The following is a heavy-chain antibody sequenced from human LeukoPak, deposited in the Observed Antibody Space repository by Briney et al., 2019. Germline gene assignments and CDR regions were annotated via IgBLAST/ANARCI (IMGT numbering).Heavy chain of an antibody. J-gene: IGHJ2*01. D-gene: IGHD4-17*01. CDR1: GFAFSGYW. CDR2: ITGDGSST. Sequence: GGSLRLSCAASGFAFSGYWMHWVRQPPGRGLVWVSRITGDGSSTTYADSVKGRFTISRDNAKNTLYLQMISLRAEDTAVYYCARDTGWYFDLWGRGTLVTVSS. CDR3: ARDTGWYFDL. V-gene: IGHV3-74*01.